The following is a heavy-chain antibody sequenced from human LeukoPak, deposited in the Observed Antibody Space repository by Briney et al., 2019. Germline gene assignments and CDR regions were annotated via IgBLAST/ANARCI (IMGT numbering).Heavy chain of an antibody. CDR3: LRIYCSSTSCHYFDY. CDR2: IYHAGTT. V-gene: IGHV4-39*06. Sequence: SETLSLTCTVSGGSISSSSYYWGWIRQPPGKGLEWIGEIYHAGTTNYNPSLKSRITISVDNSRSQFPLKLTSVTAADTAVYFCLRIYCSSTSCHYFDYWGQGTLVTVSS. J-gene: IGHJ4*02. D-gene: IGHD2-2*01. CDR1: GGSISSSSYY.